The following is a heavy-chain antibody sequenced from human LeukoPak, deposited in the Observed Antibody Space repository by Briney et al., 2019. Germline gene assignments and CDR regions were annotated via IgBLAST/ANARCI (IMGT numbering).Heavy chain of an antibody. Sequence: PGGSLRLSCSASGFTFSSYAMHWVRQAPGKGLEYVSAISSNGGSTYYADSVKGRFTISRDDSKNTLYLQMNSLKTEDTAVYYCTTDHIVLMVYDSPYYFDYWGQGTLVTVSS. CDR1: GFTFSSYA. D-gene: IGHD2-8*01. CDR2: ISSNGGST. V-gene: IGHV3-64*04. J-gene: IGHJ4*02. CDR3: TTDHIVLMVYDSPYYFDY.